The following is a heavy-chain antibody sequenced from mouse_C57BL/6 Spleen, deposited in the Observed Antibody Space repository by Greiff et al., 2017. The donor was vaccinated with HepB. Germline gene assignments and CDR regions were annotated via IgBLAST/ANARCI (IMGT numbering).Heavy chain of an antibody. CDR1: GFNIKDDY. CDR2: IDPENGDT. V-gene: IGHV14-4*01. CDR3: TQLGRGFAY. D-gene: IGHD4-1*02. J-gene: IGHJ3*01. Sequence: VQLKQSGAELVRPGASVKLSCTASGFNIKDDYMHWVKQRPEQGLEWIGWIDPENGDTEYASKFQGKATITADTSSNTAYLQLSSLTSEDTAVYYCTQLGRGFAYWGQGTLVTVSA.